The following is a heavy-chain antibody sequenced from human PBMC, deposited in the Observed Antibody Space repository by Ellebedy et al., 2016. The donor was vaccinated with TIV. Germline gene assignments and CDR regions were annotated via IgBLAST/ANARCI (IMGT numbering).Heavy chain of an antibody. V-gene: IGHV3-33*01. CDR2: IWYDGSNK. Sequence: PGGSLRLSCAASGFTFSYYGMHWVRQAPGKGLEWVAVIWYDGSNKDYIDSVKGRFTISRDNSKNTLYLQMNSLRDEDTAVDYCARGGYCSGGSCYGAFYYYYGSDVWGQGTTVTVSS. CDR1: GFTFSYYG. J-gene: IGHJ6*02. CDR3: ARGGYCSGGSCYGAFYYYYGSDV. D-gene: IGHD2-15*01.